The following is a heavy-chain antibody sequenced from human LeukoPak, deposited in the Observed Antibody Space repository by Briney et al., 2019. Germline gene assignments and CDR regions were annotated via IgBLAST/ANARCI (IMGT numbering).Heavy chain of an antibody. CDR1: GGTFSSYA. CDR2: IIPIFGTA. D-gene: IGHD1-26*01. Sequence: GSSVKVSCKASGGTFSSYAISWVRQAPGQGLEWMGGIIPIFGTANYAQKFQGRVTITADESTSTAYMELSSLRSEDTAVYYCASIVRYSGSQSPEYWGQGTLVTVSS. CDR3: ASIVRYSGSQSPEY. J-gene: IGHJ4*02. V-gene: IGHV1-69*01.